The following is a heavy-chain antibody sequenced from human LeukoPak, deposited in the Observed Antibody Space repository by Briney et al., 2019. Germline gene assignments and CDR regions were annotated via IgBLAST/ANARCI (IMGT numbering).Heavy chain of an antibody. V-gene: IGHV3-7*02. J-gene: IGHJ3*02. CDR1: GFTFSKYW. CDR2: IKEDGSEI. CDR3: TEGYCGGDCYGRADAFDI. Sequence: GGSLRVSCAASGFTFSKYWLSWVRQAPGKGLEWVANIKEDGSEIYYVDSVKGRFTISRDNAKNSLYLQMNSLRAEDTAVYYCTEGYCGGDCYGRADAFDIWGQGTMVTVSS. D-gene: IGHD2-21*02.